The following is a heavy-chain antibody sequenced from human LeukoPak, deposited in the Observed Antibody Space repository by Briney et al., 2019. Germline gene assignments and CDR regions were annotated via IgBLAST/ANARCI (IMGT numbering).Heavy chain of an antibody. Sequence: GGSLRLSYAGSGFSWSTESMNLVRQAPGKGLEWVSSIGSSNRYIYYADSVKGRFTISRDNAKNSLYLQMNSLRAEDTAVYYCARDRLVSSPLSTDYWGQGALVTVSS. D-gene: IGHD6-13*01. J-gene: IGHJ4*02. CDR3: ARDRLVSSPLSTDY. CDR1: GFSWSTES. V-gene: IGHV3-21*01. CDR2: IGSSNRYI.